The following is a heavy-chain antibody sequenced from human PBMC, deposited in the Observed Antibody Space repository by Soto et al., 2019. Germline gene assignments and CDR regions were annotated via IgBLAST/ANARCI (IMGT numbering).Heavy chain of an antibody. V-gene: IGHV3-13*01. CDR3: ARGMGYCSGGSCYDWFDP. Sequence: AGGSLRLSCAASGFTFSSYDMHWVRQATGKGLEWVSAIGTAGDTYYPGSVKGRFTISRENAKNSLYLQMNSLRAGDTAVYYCARGMGYCSGGSCYDWFDPWGQGTLVTVSS. CDR1: GFTFSSYD. D-gene: IGHD2-15*01. J-gene: IGHJ5*02. CDR2: IGTAGDT.